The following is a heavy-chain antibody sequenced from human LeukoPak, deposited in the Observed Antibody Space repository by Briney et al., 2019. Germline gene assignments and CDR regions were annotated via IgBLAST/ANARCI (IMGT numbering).Heavy chain of an antibody. Sequence: GASVKVSCKASGYTFINYYIHWVRQAPGQGLEWMGIINPSGGTTSYAQKFQGRVTMTRDTSTSTVGMELSSLKFEDTAVYYCARDGDSGSHTRAFDYWGQGTLVTVSS. CDR1: GYTFINYY. CDR2: INPSGGTT. D-gene: IGHD1-26*01. CDR3: ARDGDSGSHTRAFDY. V-gene: IGHV1-46*01. J-gene: IGHJ4*02.